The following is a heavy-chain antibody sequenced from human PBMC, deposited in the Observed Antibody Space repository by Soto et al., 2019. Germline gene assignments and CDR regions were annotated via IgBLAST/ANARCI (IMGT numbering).Heavy chain of an antibody. CDR1: GYTFTGYY. V-gene: IGHV1-2*02. Sequence: ASVKVSCKASGYTFTGYYMHWVRQAPGQGLEWMGWINPKSGGTNYAQKFQGGVTMTRDTSINTVYMELSRLRSDDTAVYYCARDRSSGWPLDYWGQGTPVTVSS. CDR2: INPKSGGT. J-gene: IGHJ4*02. CDR3: ARDRSSGWPLDY. D-gene: IGHD6-19*01.